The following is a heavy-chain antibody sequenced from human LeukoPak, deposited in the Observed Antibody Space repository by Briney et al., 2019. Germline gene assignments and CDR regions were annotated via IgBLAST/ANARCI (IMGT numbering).Heavy chain of an antibody. CDR1: GFTVSSNY. Sequence: GGSLRLSCAISGFTVSSNYMSWVRQAPGKGLEWVSVLYSGGNTYYADSVKGRFTIPRDNSKNTLYLQMNSLRAEDTALYYCARESVATADGFDIWGQGTMVTVSS. D-gene: IGHD5-12*01. J-gene: IGHJ3*02. CDR3: ARESVATADGFDI. CDR2: LYSGGNT. V-gene: IGHV3-53*01.